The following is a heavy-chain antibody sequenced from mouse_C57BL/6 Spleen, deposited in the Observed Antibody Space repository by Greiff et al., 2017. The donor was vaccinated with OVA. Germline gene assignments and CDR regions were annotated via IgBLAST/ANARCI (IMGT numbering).Heavy chain of an antibody. CDR3: ARKGDRDYAMDY. D-gene: IGHD3-3*01. Sequence: QVQLQQSGAELVRPGTSVKLSCKASGYTFTSYWMHWVKQRPGQGLEWIGVIDPYDSYTNYNQKFKGKATLTVDTSSSTAYMQLISLTSEDSAVYYCARKGDRDYAMDYWGQGTSVTVSS. V-gene: IGHV1-59*01. CDR1: GYTFTSYW. J-gene: IGHJ4*01. CDR2: IDPYDSYT.